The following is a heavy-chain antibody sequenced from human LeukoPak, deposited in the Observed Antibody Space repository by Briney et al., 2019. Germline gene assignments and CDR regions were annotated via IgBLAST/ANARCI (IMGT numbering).Heavy chain of an antibody. D-gene: IGHD6-19*01. CDR1: GYAFTGYY. CDR3: ARAYSSGWYFDY. J-gene: IGHJ4*02. Sequence: ASVKVSCKASGYAFTGYYMHWVRQAPGQGLEWMGWINPNSGGTNYAQKFQGWVTMTRDTSISTAYMELSRLRSDDTAVYYCARAYSSGWYFDYWGQGTLVTVSS. CDR2: INPNSGGT. V-gene: IGHV1-2*04.